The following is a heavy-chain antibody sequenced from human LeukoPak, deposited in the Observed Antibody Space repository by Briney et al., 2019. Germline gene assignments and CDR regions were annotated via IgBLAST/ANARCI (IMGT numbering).Heavy chain of an antibody. J-gene: IGHJ5*02. CDR1: GFTFTIHA. D-gene: IGHD3-22*01. V-gene: IGHV3-23*01. CDR2: ISASGDST. Sequence: PGGPLRLSCAASGFTFTIHAMSWVRQARGKGLEWVSTISASGDSTNYADSVKGRFTISRDKSKNTLHLQMNSLRAEDTAVYYCAKDVGSSGYYLWGQGTLVTVSS. CDR3: AKDVGSSGYYL.